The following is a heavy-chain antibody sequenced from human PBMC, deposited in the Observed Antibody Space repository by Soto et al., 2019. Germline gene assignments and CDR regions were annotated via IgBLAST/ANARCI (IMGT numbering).Heavy chain of an antibody. CDR3: ASNYGSGSYYDYFDY. V-gene: IGHV4-59*08. CDR1: GGSISSYY. D-gene: IGHD3-10*01. CDR2: IYYSGST. J-gene: IGHJ4*02. Sequence: SETLSLTCTVSGGSISSYYWSWIRQPPGKGLEWIGYIYYSGSTNYNPSLKSRVTISVDTSKNQFSLKLSSVTAADTAVYYCASNYGSGSYYDYFDYWGQGTLVTVSS.